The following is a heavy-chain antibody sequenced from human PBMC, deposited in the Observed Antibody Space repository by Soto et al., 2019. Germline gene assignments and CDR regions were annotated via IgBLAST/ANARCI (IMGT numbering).Heavy chain of an antibody. CDR2: ISSSSSTI. Sequence: GGSLSLSCAASGFTFSSYSMNWVRQAPGKGLEWVSYISSSSSTIYYADSVKGRFTISRDNAKNSLYLQMNSLRDEDTAVYYCARDLYSSSWYYYFDYWGLGTLVTVSS. CDR1: GFTFSSYS. D-gene: IGHD6-13*01. V-gene: IGHV3-48*02. J-gene: IGHJ4*02. CDR3: ARDLYSSSWYYYFDY.